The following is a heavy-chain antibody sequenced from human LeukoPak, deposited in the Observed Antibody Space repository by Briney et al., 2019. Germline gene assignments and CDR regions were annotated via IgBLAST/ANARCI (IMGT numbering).Heavy chain of an antibody. CDR3: ARVSRVLGVISSFDY. Sequence: SETLSLTCAVSGGSISSGGYSWSWIRQPPGKGLEWIGYIYHSGSTYYNPSLKCRVTISVDRSKNQFSLKLSSVTAADPAVYFSARVSRVLGVISSFDYWGHGNLCTVSS. V-gene: IGHV4-30-2*01. J-gene: IGHJ4*01. D-gene: IGHD3-10*01. CDR2: IYHSGST. CDR1: GGSISSGGYS.